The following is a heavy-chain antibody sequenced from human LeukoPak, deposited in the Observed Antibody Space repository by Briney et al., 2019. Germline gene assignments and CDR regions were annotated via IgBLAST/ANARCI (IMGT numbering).Heavy chain of an antibody. V-gene: IGHV1-18*01. CDR3: ARDLTPPHCTSTSCPRGGWFDP. J-gene: IGHJ5*02. CDR2: INPYNANT. CDR1: GYTFTSYG. D-gene: IGHD2-2*01. Sequence: ASVKVSCKASGYTFTSYGISWVRQAPGQGLEWMGWINPYNANTKYAQKLQGRVTMTTDTSTSTAYMELRGLGSDDTAVYYCARDLTPPHCTSTSCPRGGWFDPWAREPWSPSPQ.